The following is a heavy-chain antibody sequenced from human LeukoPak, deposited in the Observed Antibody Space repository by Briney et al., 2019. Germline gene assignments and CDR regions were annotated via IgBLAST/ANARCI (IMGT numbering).Heavy chain of an antibody. CDR1: GYTFTSYG. J-gene: IGHJ4*02. CDR2: ISAYNGNT. V-gene: IGHV1-18*01. Sequence: GASVKASCKASGYTFTSYGISWVRQAPGQGLEWMGWISAYNGNTNYAQKLQGRVTMTTDTSTSTAYMELRSLRSDDTAVYYCARGLGKWASTTLGEDWGQGTLVTVSS. CDR3: ARGLGKWASTTLGED. D-gene: IGHD3-10*01.